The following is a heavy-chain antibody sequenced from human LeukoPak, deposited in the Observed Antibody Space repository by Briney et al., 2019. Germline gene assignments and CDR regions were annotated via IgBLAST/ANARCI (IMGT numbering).Heavy chain of an antibody. CDR2: ISGSGGST. CDR1: GFTFSSYA. CDR3: ATLPGIAVAENYYYMDV. V-gene: IGHV3-23*01. D-gene: IGHD6-19*01. Sequence: PGGSLRLSCAASGFTFSSYAMSWVRQAPGKGLEWVSAISGSGGSTYYADSVKGRFTISRDNSKNTLYLQMNSLRAEDTAVYYCATLPGIAVAENYYYMDVWGKGTTDTVSS. J-gene: IGHJ6*03.